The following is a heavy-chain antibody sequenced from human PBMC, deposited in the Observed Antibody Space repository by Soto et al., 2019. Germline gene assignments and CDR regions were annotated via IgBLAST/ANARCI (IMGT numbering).Heavy chain of an antibody. CDR2: INAGNGNT. V-gene: IGHV1-3*01. J-gene: IGHJ4*02. D-gene: IGHD2-21*02. CDR3: AKDRQRLPRVDHFDY. Sequence: ASVKVSCKASGYTFTSYAMHWVRQAPGQRLEWMGWINAGNGNTKYSQKFQGRVTITRDTSASTAYMELNSLRTEDAALYYCAKDRQRLPRVDHFDYWGQGTLVTVSS. CDR1: GYTFTSYA.